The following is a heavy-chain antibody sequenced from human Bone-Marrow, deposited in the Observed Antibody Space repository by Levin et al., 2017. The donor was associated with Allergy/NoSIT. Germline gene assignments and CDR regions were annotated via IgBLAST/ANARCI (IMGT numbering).Heavy chain of an antibody. CDR2: MKYDGSNQ. CDR3: ARPRGGSTWSDAFDI. Sequence: QPGGSLRLSCAASGFTFYSYVMHWVRQAPGKGLEWVAVMKYDGSNQYYTDSVKGRFTISRDNSRNTLYLEMNSLRVEDTAVYYCARPRGGSTWSDAFDIWGQGTMVTVSS. CDR1: GFTFYSYV. J-gene: IGHJ3*02. V-gene: IGHV3-33*01. D-gene: IGHD6-13*01.